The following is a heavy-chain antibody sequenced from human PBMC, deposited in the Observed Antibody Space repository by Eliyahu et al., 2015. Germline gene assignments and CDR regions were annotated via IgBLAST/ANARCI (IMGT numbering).Heavy chain of an antibody. CDR3: TRVGPDPPTVVIPFDY. CDR2: IRSKAYGGTT. CDR1: GFTFGDXA. V-gene: IGHV3-49*05. Sequence: EVQLVESGGGLVKPGRSLRLSCTASGFTFGDXAXSWFRQAPGKGLEWVVFIRSKAYGGTTEYAASVKGRFTISRDDSKSIAYLQMNSLKTEDTAVYYCTRVGPDPPTVVIPFDYWGQGTLVTVSS. J-gene: IGHJ4*02. D-gene: IGHD4-23*01.